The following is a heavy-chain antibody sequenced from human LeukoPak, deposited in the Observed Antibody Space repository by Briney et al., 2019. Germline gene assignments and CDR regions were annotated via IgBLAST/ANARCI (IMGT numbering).Heavy chain of an antibody. CDR3: ARLGSYDFWSGYPSGFDY. Sequence: GESLKISCKGSGYSFTSYWIGWVRQMPGKGLEWMGITYPGDSDTRYSPSFQGQVTISADKSISTAYLQWSSLKPSDTAMYYCARLGSYDFWSGYPSGFDYWGQGTLVTVSS. D-gene: IGHD3-3*01. V-gene: IGHV5-51*01. CDR1: GYSFTSYW. CDR2: TYPGDSDT. J-gene: IGHJ4*02.